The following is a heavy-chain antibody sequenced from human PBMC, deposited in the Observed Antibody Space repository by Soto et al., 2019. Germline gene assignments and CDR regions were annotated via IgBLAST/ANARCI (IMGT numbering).Heavy chain of an antibody. CDR1: GDSVSSNSAA. CDR3: ARVHYYGSGSKYYYYGMDV. Sequence: SQTLSLTCAISGDSVSSNSAAWNWIRQSPSRGLEWLGRTYYRSKWYNDYAVPVKSRITINPDTSKNQFSLQLNSVTPEDTAVYYCARVHYYGSGSKYYYYGMDVWGQGTTVTVSS. D-gene: IGHD3-10*01. J-gene: IGHJ6*02. V-gene: IGHV6-1*01. CDR2: TYYRSKWYN.